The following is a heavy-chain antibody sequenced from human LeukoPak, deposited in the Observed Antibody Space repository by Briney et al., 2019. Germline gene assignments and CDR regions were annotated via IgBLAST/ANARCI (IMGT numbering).Heavy chain of an antibody. J-gene: IGHJ3*02. CDR3: ARDLMSPHDSSGYSGFDI. Sequence: SETLSLTCTVSGGSISSYYWSWIRQPPGKGLEWIGYIYYSGSTNYNPSLKSRVTISVDTSKNQFSLKLSSVTAADTAVYYCARDLMSPHDSSGYSGFDIWGQGTMVTVSS. V-gene: IGHV4-59*01. D-gene: IGHD3-22*01. CDR2: IYYSGST. CDR1: GGSISSYY.